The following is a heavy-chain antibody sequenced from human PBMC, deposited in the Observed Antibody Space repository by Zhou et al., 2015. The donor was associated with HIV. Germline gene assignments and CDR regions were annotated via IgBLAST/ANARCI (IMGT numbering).Heavy chain of an antibody. J-gene: IGHJ4*02. V-gene: IGHV1-69*06. Sequence: QVQLVQSGTEVKKPGSSVRVSCKASGGTFSGSEISWVRQAPGQGLEWMGGIIPIFGTANYAQKFQGRVTITADKSTSTAYMELSSLRSEDTAVYYCASPNYYDSSGYGYYFDYWGQGTLVTVSS. CDR1: GGTFSGSE. D-gene: IGHD3-22*01. CDR3: ASPNYYDSSGYGYYFDY. CDR2: IIPIFGTA.